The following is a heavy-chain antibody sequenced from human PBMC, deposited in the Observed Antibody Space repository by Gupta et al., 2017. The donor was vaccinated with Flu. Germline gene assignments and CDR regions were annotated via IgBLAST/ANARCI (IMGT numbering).Heavy chain of an antibody. D-gene: IGHD3-22*01. CDR1: GDTFSSYA. J-gene: IGHJ4*02. CDR2: IIPILATP. CDR3: ARDRYYDSSGYRYCDY. V-gene: IGHV1-69*01. Sequence: QVQLEQSGAGVKKPGSSVKVSCKASGDTFSSYAITWVRQAPGQGLEWMGGIIPILATPNYAQKFHGRVTITADESTSTAYMELSSLRSEDTAVYYCARDRYYDSSGYRYCDYWGQGTLVTVSS.